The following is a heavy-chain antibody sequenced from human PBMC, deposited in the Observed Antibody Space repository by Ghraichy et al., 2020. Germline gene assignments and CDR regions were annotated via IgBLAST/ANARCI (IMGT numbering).Heavy chain of an antibody. Sequence: GGSLRLSCKGSGYSFTSYWIAWVRQMPGKGLEWMGIIYPGDSDTRYSPSFQGQVTISADKSISTAYLQWSSLKASDTAIYYCARQEYYDNNGYYYPFDYWGQGALVTVSS. V-gene: IGHV5-51*01. CDR1: GYSFTSYW. CDR3: ARQEYYDNNGYYYPFDY. CDR2: IYPGDSDT. D-gene: IGHD3-22*01. J-gene: IGHJ4*02.